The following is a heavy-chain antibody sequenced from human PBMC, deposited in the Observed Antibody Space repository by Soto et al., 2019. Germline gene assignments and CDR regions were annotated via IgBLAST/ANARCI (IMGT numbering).Heavy chain of an antibody. Sequence: GGSLRLSCAASGFTFSSYSMNWVRQAPGKGLEWVSSISSSSYIYYADSVKGRFTISRDNAKNSLYLQMNSLRAEDTAVYYCARDRPNIVVVPAALDYWGQGTLVTVSS. D-gene: IGHD2-2*01. CDR3: ARDRPNIVVVPAALDY. J-gene: IGHJ4*02. CDR1: GFTFSSYS. CDR2: ISSSSYI. V-gene: IGHV3-21*01.